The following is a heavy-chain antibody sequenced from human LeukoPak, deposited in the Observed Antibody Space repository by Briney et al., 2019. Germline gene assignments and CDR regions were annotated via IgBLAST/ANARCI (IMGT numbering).Heavy chain of an antibody. CDR1: GFTVSSNY. CDR2: IYSGGST. CDR3: ARDLTQSVAAFGY. J-gene: IGHJ4*02. D-gene: IGHD6-19*01. V-gene: IGHV3-53*05. Sequence: GGSLRLSCAASGFTVSSNYMSWVRQAPGKGLEWVSVIYSGGSTYYADSVKGRFTISRDNSKNTLYLQMNSLRAEDTAVYYCARDLTQSVAAFGYWGQGTLVTVSS.